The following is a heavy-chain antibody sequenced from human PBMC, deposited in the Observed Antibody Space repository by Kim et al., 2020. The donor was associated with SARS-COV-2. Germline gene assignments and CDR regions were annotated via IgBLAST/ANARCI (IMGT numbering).Heavy chain of an antibody. D-gene: IGHD3-3*01. CDR1: GGSISSSSYY. CDR3: ARLLLRHGWFDP. V-gene: IGHV4-39*01. CDR2: IYYSGST. J-gene: IGHJ5*02. Sequence: SETLSLTCTVSGGSISSSSYYWGWIRQPPGKGLEWIGSIYYSGSTYYNPSLKSRVTISVDTSKNQFSLKLSSVTAADTAVYYCARLLLRHGWFDPWGQGT.